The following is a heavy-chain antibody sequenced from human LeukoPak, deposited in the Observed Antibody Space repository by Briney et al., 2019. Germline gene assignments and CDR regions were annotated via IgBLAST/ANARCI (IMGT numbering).Heavy chain of an antibody. D-gene: IGHD4-23*01. Sequence: QPGGSLRLSCAASGFTFGGSAMHWVRQASGKGLEWVGRIRSKANSYATAYAASVKGRFTISRDDSKNTAYLQMNSLKTEDTAVYYCTGTMVVNGPFDYWGQGTLVTVSS. CDR1: GFTFGGSA. CDR3: TGTMVVNGPFDY. J-gene: IGHJ4*02. V-gene: IGHV3-73*01. CDR2: IRSKANSYAT.